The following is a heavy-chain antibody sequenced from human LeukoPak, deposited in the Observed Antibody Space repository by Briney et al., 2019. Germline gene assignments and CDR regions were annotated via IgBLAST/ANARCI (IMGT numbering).Heavy chain of an antibody. CDR2: ISAYNGNT. V-gene: IGHV1-18*04. J-gene: IGHJ5*02. Sequence: GASVRVSCKASGYTFTSYGMSWVRQAPGQGLEWMGWISAYNGNTNYAEKLQGRVTMTTDTSTSTPYMELSSLRSDDTAVYYCARGSYDSVFLFDPWGQGTLVTVSS. CDR1: GYTFTSYG. D-gene: IGHD5/OR15-5a*01. CDR3: ARGSYDSVFLFDP.